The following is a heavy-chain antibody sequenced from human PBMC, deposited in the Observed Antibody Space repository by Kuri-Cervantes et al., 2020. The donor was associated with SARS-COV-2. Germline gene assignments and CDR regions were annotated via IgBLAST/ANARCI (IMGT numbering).Heavy chain of an antibody. J-gene: IGHJ6*02. CDR1: GFTFSSYT. CDR3: ARDIVVVPAAIHYYYGMDV. D-gene: IGHD2-2*02. CDR2: ISSSSSYI. Sequence: GESLKISCAASGFTFSSYTMNWVRQAPGKGLEWVSAISSSSSYIYYADSVKGRFTISRDNAKNSLYLQMNSLRAEDTGVYYCARDIVVVPAAIHYYYGMDVWGQGTTVTVSS. V-gene: IGHV3-21*01.